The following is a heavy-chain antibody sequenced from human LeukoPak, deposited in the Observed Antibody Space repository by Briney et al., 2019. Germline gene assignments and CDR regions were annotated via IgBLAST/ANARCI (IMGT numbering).Heavy chain of an antibody. CDR2: ISSSSSYI. Sequence: PGGSLRLSCAASGSTFSSYSMNWVRQAPGKGLEWVSSISSSSSYIYYADSVKGRFTISRDNAKNSLYLQMNSLRAEDTAVYYCATRLYDSSGPNDYWGQGTLVTVSS. CDR3: ATRLYDSSGPNDY. D-gene: IGHD3-22*01. J-gene: IGHJ4*02. CDR1: GSTFSSYS. V-gene: IGHV3-21*01.